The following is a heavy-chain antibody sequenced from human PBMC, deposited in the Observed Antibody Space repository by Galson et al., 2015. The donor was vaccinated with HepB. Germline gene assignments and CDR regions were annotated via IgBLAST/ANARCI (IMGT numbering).Heavy chain of an antibody. CDR3: AKDRLDIVVVPAAIPGGDAFDI. CDR1: GFTFSSYA. V-gene: IGHV3-30*02. D-gene: IGHD2-2*03. J-gene: IGHJ3*02. Sequence: SLRLSCAASGFTFSSYAMHWVRQAPGKGLEWVAFIRYDGSNKYYADSVKGRFTISRDNSKNTLYLQMNSLRAEDTAVYYCAKDRLDIVVVPAAIPGGDAFDIWGQGTMVTVSS. CDR2: IRYDGSNK.